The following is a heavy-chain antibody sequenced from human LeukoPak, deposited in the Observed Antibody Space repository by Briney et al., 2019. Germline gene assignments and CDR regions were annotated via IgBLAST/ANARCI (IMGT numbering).Heavy chain of an antibody. Sequence: SETLSLTCTVWSYSISRGFYWGWIRPSPGKGLEWIGSIYHTGRTYYNPSLKSRGTISVDTSKDQFSLKLSSVTAANTAVYYCARDMSPLVIAFDIWGQGTMVTVSS. J-gene: IGHJ3*02. CDR3: ARDMSPLVIAFDI. D-gene: IGHD2-8*02. CDR1: SYSISRGFY. V-gene: IGHV4-38-2*02. CDR2: IYHTGRT.